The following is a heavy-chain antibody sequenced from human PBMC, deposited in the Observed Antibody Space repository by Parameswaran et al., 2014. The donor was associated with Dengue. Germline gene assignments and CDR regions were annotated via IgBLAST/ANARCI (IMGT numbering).Heavy chain of an antibody. Sequence: RWIRQPPGKALEWLGHTFPNDEKSYITSRKSRITISKDSSKSQVVLTMTNLDPVDTATYYCARSLYTYGHFDYWGQGTLVTVSS. J-gene: IGHJ4*02. CDR3: ARSLYTYGHFDY. V-gene: IGHV2-26*01. D-gene: IGHD3-10*01. CDR2: TFPNDEK.